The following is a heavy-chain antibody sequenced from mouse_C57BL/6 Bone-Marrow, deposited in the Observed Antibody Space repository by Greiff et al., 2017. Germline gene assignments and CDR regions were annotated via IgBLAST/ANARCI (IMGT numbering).Heavy chain of an antibody. D-gene: IGHD1-1*01. J-gene: IGHJ1*03. CDR2: IWRGGST. CDR3: AKTRTYGSSWYFDV. CDR1: GFSLTSYG. V-gene: IGHV2-5*01. Sequence: QVQLKQSGPGLVQPSQSLSITCTVSGFSLTSYGVHWVRQSPGKGLEWLGVIWRGGSTDYNAAFMSRLSITQDNSKSQVFFKMNSLQAYDTAIYYCAKTRTYGSSWYFDVWGTGTTVTVSS.